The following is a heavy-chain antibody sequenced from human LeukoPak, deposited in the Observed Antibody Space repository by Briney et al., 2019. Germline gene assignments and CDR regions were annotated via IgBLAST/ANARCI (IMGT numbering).Heavy chain of an antibody. CDR1: GFSFSNYG. J-gene: IGHJ6*03. Sequence: PGGTQRLSCAASGFSFSNYGMNWVRQAPGKGLEWVSGITGHGDTTYYADSVKGRFTISRDNAKNSLYLQMNSLRAEDTAVYYCARDSYVYYMDVWGKGTTVTISS. CDR3: ARDSYVYYMDV. D-gene: IGHD5-24*01. V-gene: IGHV3-23*01. CDR2: ITGHGDTT.